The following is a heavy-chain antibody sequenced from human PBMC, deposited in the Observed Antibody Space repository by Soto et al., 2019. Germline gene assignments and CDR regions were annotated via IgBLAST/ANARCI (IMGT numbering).Heavy chain of an antibody. CDR1: ASGFPLTSFA. J-gene: IGHJ4*02. D-gene: IGHD3-10*01. CDR2: ISGLDDTT. CDR3: AKSPGHDYGFYFES. Sequence: VQLLDSGGDLVQPGGSLRLSCSASASGFPLTSFAVTWVRQAPGKGLERVSAISGLDDTTYYADSVKGRFTISRDNSKKTLFLQMNSLRAEDTAVYYCAKSPGHDYGFYFESWGQGTPVTVSS. V-gene: IGHV3-23*01.